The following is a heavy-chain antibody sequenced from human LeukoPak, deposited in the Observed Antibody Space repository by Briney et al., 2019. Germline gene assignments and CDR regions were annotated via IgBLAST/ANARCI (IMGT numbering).Heavy chain of an antibody. CDR2: IYYSGST. CDR3: VRSNYFDY. V-gene: IGHV4-59*01. J-gene: IGHJ4*02. CDR1: GGSISPYY. Sequence: PSETLSLTCTVSGGSISPYYWSWIRQPPGKGLEWIGFIYYSGSTNYNPSLKSRVTMPVDTSKNQFSLKLRSVSAADTAVYYCVRSNYFDYWGQGTLVTVSS.